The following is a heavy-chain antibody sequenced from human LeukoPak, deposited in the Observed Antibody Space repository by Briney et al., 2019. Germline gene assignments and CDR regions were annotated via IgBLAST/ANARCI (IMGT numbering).Heavy chain of an antibody. J-gene: IGHJ2*01. CDR3: ARGAKGYWYVDL. CDR1: GFTFSSYA. V-gene: IGHV3-23*01. Sequence: GGSLRLSCAASGFTFSSYAMSWVRQAPGKGLEWVSAISGSGGSTYYADSVKGRFTISRDNAENTVYLQLNSLGAEDTAVYYCARGAKGYWYVDLWGRGTLVTVSS. CDR2: ISGSGGST.